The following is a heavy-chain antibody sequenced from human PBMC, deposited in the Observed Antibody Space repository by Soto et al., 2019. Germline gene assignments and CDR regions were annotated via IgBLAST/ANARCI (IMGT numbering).Heavy chain of an antibody. CDR2: IDPSDAYTKHSPSSYT. D-gene: IGHD3-22*01. CDR1: GYTFTNYW. J-gene: IGHJ4*02. Sequence: ESLKISCKASGYTFTNYWISWVLHVPGKGLEWMGRIDPSDAYTKHSPSSYTKYSPSFQGHVSMSVDRSINTAYLQWSGLKASDTAMYYCARRLDSSGFDFDYWGQGSLVTVSS. CDR3: ARRLDSSGFDFDY. V-gene: IGHV5-10-1*01.